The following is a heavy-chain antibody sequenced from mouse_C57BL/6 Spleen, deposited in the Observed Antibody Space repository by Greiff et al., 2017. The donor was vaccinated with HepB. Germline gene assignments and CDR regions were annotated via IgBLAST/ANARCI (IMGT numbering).Heavy chain of an antibody. CDR3: AGHGETAGADYYAMDY. Sequence: EVQLMESGGDLVKPGGSLKLSCAASGFTFSSYCMSWVRQTPDKRLEWVATISSGGSYTYYPDSVKGRFTISRDNAKNTLDLQMSSLKSEDTAMYYCAGHGETAGADYYAMDYWGQGTSVTVSS. D-gene: IGHD1-2*01. CDR1: GFTFSSYC. J-gene: IGHJ4*01. CDR2: ISSGGSYT. V-gene: IGHV5-6*01.